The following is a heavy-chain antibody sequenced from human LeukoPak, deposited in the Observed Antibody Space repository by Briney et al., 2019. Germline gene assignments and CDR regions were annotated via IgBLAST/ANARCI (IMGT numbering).Heavy chain of an antibody. V-gene: IGHV1-2*02. D-gene: IGHD6-13*01. CDR3: ARCHGYSSSCRGDY. CDR1: GYTLTGYY. CDR2: INPNSGGT. J-gene: IGHJ4*02. Sequence: ASVKVSCKASGYTLTGYYMHWVRQAPGQGLEWMGWINPNSGGTNYAQKFQGRVTMTRDTSISTAYMELSRLRSDDTAVYYCARCHGYSSSCRGDYWGQGTLVTVSS.